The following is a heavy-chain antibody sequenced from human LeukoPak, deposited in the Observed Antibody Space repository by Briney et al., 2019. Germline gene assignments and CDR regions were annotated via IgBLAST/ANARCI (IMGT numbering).Heavy chain of an antibody. CDR1: GGSLSSYY. V-gene: IGHV4-59*08. Sequence: SETLSLTCTVSGGSLSSYYWSWIRQPPGKGLEWIGYIYYSGSTNYNPSLKSRVTISVDTSKNQFSLKLSSVTAADTAAYYCARHKIKNLTYYDFWSGPDSDAFDIWGQGTMVTVSS. J-gene: IGHJ3*02. CDR3: ARHKIKNLTYYDFWSGPDSDAFDI. CDR2: IYYSGST. D-gene: IGHD3-3*01.